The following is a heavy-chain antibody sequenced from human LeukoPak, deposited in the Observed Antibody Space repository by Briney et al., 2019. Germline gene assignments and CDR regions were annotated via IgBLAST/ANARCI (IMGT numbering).Heavy chain of an antibody. CDR1: GGSISSFY. J-gene: IGHJ6*03. CDR2: IYTSGST. D-gene: IGHD6-13*01. CDR3: ASGTDYYYMDV. Sequence: SETLSLTCTVSGGSISSFYWSWIRQPPGKGLEWIGYIYTSGSTNYNPSLKSRVTIPVDTSKNQFSLKLSSVTAADTAVYYCASGTDYYYMDVWGKGTTVTVSS. V-gene: IGHV4-4*09.